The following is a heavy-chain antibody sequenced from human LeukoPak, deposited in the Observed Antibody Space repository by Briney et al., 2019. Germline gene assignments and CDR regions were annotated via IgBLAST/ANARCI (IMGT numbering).Heavy chain of an antibody. CDR1: GFTFSDFW. CDR3: ARRGWFGELFPANY. CDR2: IKQDGSEK. J-gene: IGHJ4*02. D-gene: IGHD3-10*01. V-gene: IGHV3-7*01. Sequence: GGSLRLSRAASGFTFSDFWMTWARQAPGKGLEWVANIKQDGSEKYYVDSVRGRFTISRDNAKNSLYLQMNSLRAEDTAVYYCARRGWFGELFPANYWGQGTLVTVSS.